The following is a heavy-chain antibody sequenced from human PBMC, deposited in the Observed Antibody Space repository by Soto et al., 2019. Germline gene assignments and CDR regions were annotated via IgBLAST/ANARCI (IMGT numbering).Heavy chain of an antibody. V-gene: IGHV3-7*01. J-gene: IGHJ6*02. CDR2: IKEDGSEK. D-gene: IGHD6-13*01. Sequence: EVQLVESGGGLVQPGGSLRLSCAASGFTLSSYWMSWVRQAPGKGLEWVANIKEDGSEKYYVDSVKGRFTISRDNAKTSLYLQMNSLRAEDTAVYYCARDATRGIAPAVYFYGMDVWGQGTTVTVSS. CDR1: GFTLSSYW. CDR3: ARDATRGIAPAVYFYGMDV.